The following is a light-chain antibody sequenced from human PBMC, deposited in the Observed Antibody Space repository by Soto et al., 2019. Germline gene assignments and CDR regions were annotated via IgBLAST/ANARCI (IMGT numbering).Light chain of an antibody. Sequence: NFMLTQPHSVSESPGKTVTISCTRSSGSIATNYVQWYQQRPDSAPTTVIYKDNQRPSGVPDRFSGSIDGSSNSASLTISGLKTEDEADYYCQSYDLVTQVFGGGTKLTVL. CDR3: QSYDLVTQV. J-gene: IGLJ2*01. CDR1: SGSIATNY. CDR2: KDN. V-gene: IGLV6-57*04.